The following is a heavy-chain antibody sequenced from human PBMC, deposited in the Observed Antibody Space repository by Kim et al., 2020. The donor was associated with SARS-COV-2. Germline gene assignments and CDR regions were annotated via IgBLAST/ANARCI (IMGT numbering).Heavy chain of an antibody. D-gene: IGHD3-10*01. J-gene: IGHJ6*02. CDR1: GYKFTAYY. Sequence: ASVKVSCRTSGYKFTAYYIFWVRQAPGRGLEWLGRINTDSGGTHYAEKFQDWVTLTRNTSINTVYMELGGLTRDDTAVYYCARLTLRRTMDRGLTSLHAGMDFWGQGTTVTVSS. V-gene: IGHV1-2*04. CDR2: INTDSGGT. CDR3: ARLTLRRTMDRGLTSLHAGMDF.